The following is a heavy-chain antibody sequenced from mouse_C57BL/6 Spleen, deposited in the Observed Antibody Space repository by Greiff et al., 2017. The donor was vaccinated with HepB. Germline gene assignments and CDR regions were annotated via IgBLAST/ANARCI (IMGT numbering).Heavy chain of an antibody. Sequence: EVKLVESEGGLVQPGSSMKLSCTASGFTFSDYYMAWVRQVPEKGLEWVANINYDGSSTYYLDSLKSRFIISRDNAKNILYLQMSSLKSEDTATYYCARDRGGNYGYFDVWGTGTTVTVSS. CDR1: GFTFSDYY. CDR3: ARDRGGNYGYFDV. CDR2: INYDGSST. D-gene: IGHD2-1*01. J-gene: IGHJ1*03. V-gene: IGHV5-16*01.